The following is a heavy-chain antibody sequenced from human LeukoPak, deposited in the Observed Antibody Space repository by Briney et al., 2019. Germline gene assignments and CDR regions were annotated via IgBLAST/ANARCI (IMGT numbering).Heavy chain of an antibody. CDR2: IYYSGSA. Sequence: PSETLSLTCGVSGGSISSYYWSWIRQPPGEELEWIGYIYYSGSAKYNPSLKSRVTISVDTSKNQFSLKLTSVTAADTAVYYCARTQYSSPLLWFDPWGQGTLVTVSS. D-gene: IGHD6-6*01. CDR1: GGSISSYY. CDR3: ARTQYSSPLLWFDP. J-gene: IGHJ5*02. V-gene: IGHV4-59*01.